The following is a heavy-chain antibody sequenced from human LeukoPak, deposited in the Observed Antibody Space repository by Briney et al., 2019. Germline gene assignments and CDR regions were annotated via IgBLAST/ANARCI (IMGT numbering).Heavy chain of an antibody. J-gene: IGHJ4*02. Sequence: SETLSLTCTVSGGSISSYYWSWIRQPPGKGLEWIGYIYYTGSTNYSPSLKSRVIISVDTSKNQFSLKLSSVTAADTAVYYCARLDELLAFDYWGQGTLVTVPS. D-gene: IGHD2-15*01. CDR2: IYYTGST. CDR3: ARLDELLAFDY. V-gene: IGHV4-59*08. CDR1: GGSISSYY.